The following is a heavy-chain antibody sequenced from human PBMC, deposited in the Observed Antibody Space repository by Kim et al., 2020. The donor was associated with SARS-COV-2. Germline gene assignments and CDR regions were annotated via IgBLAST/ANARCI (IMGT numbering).Heavy chain of an antibody. CDR1: GYTLISFA. CDR3: AREVVDWYYGAGKYLFDY. CDR2: IHAGNGDA. D-gene: IGHD3-10*01. V-gene: IGHV1-3*01. Sequence: ASVKVSCKASGYTLISFAMHWVRQAPGQRLEWMGWIHAGNGDATYSQKFQGRVTFTRDTSASTVYMELSSLGSEDTAVYYCAREVVDWYYGAGKYLFDYWGQGTLVTVSS. J-gene: IGHJ4*02.